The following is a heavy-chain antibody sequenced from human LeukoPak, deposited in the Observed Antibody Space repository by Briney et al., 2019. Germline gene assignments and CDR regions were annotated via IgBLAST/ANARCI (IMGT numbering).Heavy chain of an antibody. V-gene: IGHV4-61*01. Sequence: SETLSLTCTVSGVSVSSDSYYWSWIRQPSGKGLEWNGYIYYTGSTNYNPSLKSRVTISVDMSKNQFSLKLTSVTAADTAVYYCATKGPRRGYFDYWGQGTLVAVSS. CDR3: ATKGPRRGYFDY. CDR1: GVSVSSDSYY. CDR2: IYYTGST. J-gene: IGHJ4*02.